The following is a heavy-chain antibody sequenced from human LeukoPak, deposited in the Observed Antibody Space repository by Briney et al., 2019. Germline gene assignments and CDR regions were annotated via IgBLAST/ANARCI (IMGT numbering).Heavy chain of an antibody. Sequence: SETLSLTCTVSGGSINSYYWSWIRQPAGKGLEWIGRIYSSGSTNYDPSLKSRVSMSVDTSKNQFSLKLTSVTAADTAVYYCARGGKATVVTMWGQGILVTVSS. D-gene: IGHD4-23*01. CDR3: ARGGKATVVTM. V-gene: IGHV4-4*07. J-gene: IGHJ4*02. CDR2: IYSSGST. CDR1: GGSINSYY.